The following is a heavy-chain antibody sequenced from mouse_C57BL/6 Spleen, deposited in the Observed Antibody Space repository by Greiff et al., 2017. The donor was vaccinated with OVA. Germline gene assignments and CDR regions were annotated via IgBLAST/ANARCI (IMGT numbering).Heavy chain of an antibody. CDR3: ARYRDDYDPYFDY. D-gene: IGHD2-4*01. V-gene: IGHV7-3*01. CDR1: GFTFTDYY. Sequence: EVMLVESGGGLVQPGGSLSLSCAASGFTFTDYYMSWVRQPPGKALEWLGFIRNKANGYTTEYSASVKGRFTISRDNSQSILYRQMNALRAEDSATYYCARYRDDYDPYFDYWGQGTTLTVSS. J-gene: IGHJ2*01. CDR2: IRNKANGYTT.